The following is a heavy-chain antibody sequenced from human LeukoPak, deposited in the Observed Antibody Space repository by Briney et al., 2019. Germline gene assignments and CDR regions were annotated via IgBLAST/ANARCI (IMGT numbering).Heavy chain of an antibody. J-gene: IGHJ6*02. V-gene: IGHV3-30*18. Sequence: PGGSLRLSCAASGFAFSSNWMSWVRQAPGKGLEWVAVISYDGSNKYYADSVKGRFTISRDNSKNTLYLQMNSLRAEDTAVYYCAKDLGIVVVVAAPGGMDVWGQGTTVTVSS. CDR2: ISYDGSNK. D-gene: IGHD2-15*01. CDR3: AKDLGIVVVVAAPGGMDV. CDR1: GFAFSSNW.